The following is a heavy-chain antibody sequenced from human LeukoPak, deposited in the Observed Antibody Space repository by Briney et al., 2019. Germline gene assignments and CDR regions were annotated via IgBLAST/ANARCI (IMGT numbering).Heavy chain of an antibody. CDR1: GFTVSSNY. CDR3: TREDIVATTKGDYYYYGMDV. J-gene: IGHJ6*02. D-gene: IGHD5-12*01. V-gene: IGHV3-53*01. Sequence: GRSLRLSCAASGFTVSSNYMSWVRQAPGKGLEWVSVIYSGGSTYYADSVKGRFTISRDNSKNTLYLQMNSLRAEDTAVYYCTREDIVATTKGDYYYYGMDVWGQGTTVTVSS. CDR2: IYSGGST.